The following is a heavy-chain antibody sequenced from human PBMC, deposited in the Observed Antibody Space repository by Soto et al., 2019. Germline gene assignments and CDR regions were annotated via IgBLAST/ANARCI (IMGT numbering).Heavy chain of an antibody. Sequence: QEQLVQSGAEVKKPGSSVKVSCKASGGTFSTHAITWVRQAPGQGLEWMGGINPIFGTTNYAQKFQGRLTITADKSTTTAYMELSSLRSDDTAVYYCARSYSFGGVISLTFDYWGQGTLVTVSS. V-gene: IGHV1-69*06. J-gene: IGHJ4*02. D-gene: IGHD3-16*02. CDR2: INPIFGTT. CDR1: GGTFSTHA. CDR3: ARSYSFGGVISLTFDY.